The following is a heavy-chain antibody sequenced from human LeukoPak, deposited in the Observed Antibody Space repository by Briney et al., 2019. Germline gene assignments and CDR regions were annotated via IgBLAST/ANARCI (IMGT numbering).Heavy chain of an antibody. CDR3: ASGSGYCSGGSCYPLDY. CDR2: IYYSEST. CDR1: GGSISSSSYY. D-gene: IGHD2-15*01. V-gene: IGHV4-39*07. J-gene: IGHJ4*02. Sequence: SETLSLTCPVSGGSISSSSYYWGWIRQPPGKGLEWIGSIYYSESTYYNPSLKSRVTISVDTSKNQFSLKLSSVTAADTAVYYCASGSGYCSGGSCYPLDYWGQGTLVTVSS.